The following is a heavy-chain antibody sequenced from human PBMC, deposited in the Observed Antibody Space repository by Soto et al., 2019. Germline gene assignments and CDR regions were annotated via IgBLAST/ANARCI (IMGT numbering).Heavy chain of an antibody. CDR3: AKKVTIYAVDPADY. D-gene: IGHD3-3*01. Sequence: GGSLRLSCAASGFTFSNYGMSWVRQAPGKGLEWVSVMSGSGDDAYYADSVKGRFTISRDNSKNMLYLQMNSLRAEDTAVYFCAKKVTIYAVDPADYWGQGTHVTVSS. J-gene: IGHJ4*02. CDR2: MSGSGDDA. CDR1: GFTFSNYG. V-gene: IGHV3-23*01.